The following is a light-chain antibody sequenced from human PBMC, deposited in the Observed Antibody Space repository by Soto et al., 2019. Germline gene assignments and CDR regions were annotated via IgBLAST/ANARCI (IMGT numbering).Light chain of an antibody. CDR3: ETWDSNTRV. CDR2: LEGSGSY. Sequence: QAVVTQSSSASASLGSSVKLTCTLRSGHSSYIIAWHQQQPGKAPRYLMKLEGSGSYNKGSGVPDRFSGSSSGADRYLTISNLQFEDDADYYCETWDSNTRVFGGGTKVTVL. V-gene: IGLV4-60*02. J-gene: IGLJ3*02. CDR1: SGHSSYI.